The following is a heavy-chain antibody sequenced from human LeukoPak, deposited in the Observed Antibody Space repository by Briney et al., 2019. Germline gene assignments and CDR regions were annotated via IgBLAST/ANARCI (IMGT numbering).Heavy chain of an antibody. Sequence: SETLSLICTVSGGSISSYYWSWIRQPAGKGLEWIRRIYTSGSTNYNPSLKSRVTMSVDTSKNQFSLKLSSVTAADTAVYYCARVNHCSGGSCYDNWFDPWGQGTLVTVSS. J-gene: IGHJ5*02. CDR2: IYTSGST. D-gene: IGHD2-15*01. CDR1: GGSISSYY. V-gene: IGHV4-4*07. CDR3: ARVNHCSGGSCYDNWFDP.